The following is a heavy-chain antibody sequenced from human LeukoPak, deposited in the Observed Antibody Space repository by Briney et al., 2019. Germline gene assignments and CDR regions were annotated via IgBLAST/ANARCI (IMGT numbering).Heavy chain of an antibody. CDR3: ARDGGSGSYYYYGMDV. CDR2: INPNSGGT. V-gene: IGHV1-2*04. J-gene: IGHJ6*02. CDR1: GYTFTGYY. Sequence: RASVKVSCKASGYTFTGYYMHWVRRAPGQGLEWMGWINPNSGGTNYAQKFQGWVTMTRDTSISTAYMELSRLRSDDTAVYYCARDGGSGSYYYYGMDVWGQGTTVTVSS. D-gene: IGHD3-10*01.